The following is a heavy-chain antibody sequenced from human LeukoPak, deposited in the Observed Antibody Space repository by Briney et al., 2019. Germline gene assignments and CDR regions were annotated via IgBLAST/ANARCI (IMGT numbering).Heavy chain of an antibody. CDR2: ISAYNGNT. J-gene: IGHJ4*02. Sequence: ASAKVSCKASGYTFTSNGISWVRQAPGQGLEWMGWISAYNGNTNYAQKLQGRVTMTTDTSTSTAYMELRSLRSDDTAVYYCARDFESEEWELLPGDYWGQGTLVTVSS. D-gene: IGHD1-26*01. CDR1: GYTFTSNG. V-gene: IGHV1-18*01. CDR3: ARDFESEEWELLPGDY.